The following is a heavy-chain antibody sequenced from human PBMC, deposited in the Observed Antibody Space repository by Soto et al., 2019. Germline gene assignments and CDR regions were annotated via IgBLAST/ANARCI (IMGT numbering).Heavy chain of an antibody. CDR2: IWYDGSNK. J-gene: IGHJ6*03. CDR1: GFTFSSYG. Sequence: GGSVRLSCAASGFTFSSYGMHWVRQAPGKGLEWVAVIWYDGSNKHYADSVKGRFTISRDNSKNTLYLQMNSLRAEDTAVYYCAKGNAYGSYYYYYMDVWGKGTTVTVSS. V-gene: IGHV3-33*06. D-gene: IGHD1-1*01. CDR3: AKGNAYGSYYYYYMDV.